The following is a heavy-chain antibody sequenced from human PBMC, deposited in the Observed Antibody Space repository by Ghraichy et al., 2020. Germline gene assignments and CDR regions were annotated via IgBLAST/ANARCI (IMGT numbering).Heavy chain of an antibody. V-gene: IGHV3-33*01. Sequence: GESLNISCAASGFTFSSYGMHWVRQAPGKGLEWVAVIWYDGSNKYYADSVKGRFTISRDNSKNTLYLQMNSLRAEDTAVYYCARGQAGRAGYSYGSLFDYWGQGTLVTVSS. D-gene: IGHD5-18*01. CDR2: IWYDGSNK. CDR1: GFTFSSYG. J-gene: IGHJ4*02. CDR3: ARGQAGRAGYSYGSLFDY.